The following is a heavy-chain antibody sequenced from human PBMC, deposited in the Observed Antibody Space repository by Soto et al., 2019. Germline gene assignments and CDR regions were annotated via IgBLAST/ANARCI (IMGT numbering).Heavy chain of an antibody. CDR1: GFTFSSYA. Sequence: PGGSLGLSCSASGFTFSSYAMHWVRQAPGKGLEYVSAISSNGGSTYYADSVKGRFTISRDNSKNTLYLQMSSLRAEDTAVYYCVKDSRVDYYGSGSYRGSFDYWGQGTLVTVSS. CDR2: ISSNGGST. J-gene: IGHJ4*02. D-gene: IGHD3-10*01. CDR3: VKDSRVDYYGSGSYRGSFDY. V-gene: IGHV3-64D*08.